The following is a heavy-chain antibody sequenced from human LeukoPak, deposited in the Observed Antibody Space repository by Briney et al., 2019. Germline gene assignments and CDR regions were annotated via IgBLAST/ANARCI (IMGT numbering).Heavy chain of an antibody. CDR2: VDPEDGET. D-gene: IGHD5-18*01. V-gene: IGHV1-69-2*01. CDR1: GYTFTGYY. Sequence: GASVKVSCKASGYTFTGYYMHWVQQAPGKGLEWMGLVDPEDGETIYAEKFQGRVTITADTSTDTAYMELSSLRSEDTAVYYCATAMVTDANFDYWGQGTLVTVSS. J-gene: IGHJ4*02. CDR3: ATAMVTDANFDY.